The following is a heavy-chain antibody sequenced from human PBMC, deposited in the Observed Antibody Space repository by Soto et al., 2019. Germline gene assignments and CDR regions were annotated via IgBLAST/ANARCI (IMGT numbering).Heavy chain of an antibody. D-gene: IGHD3-22*01. V-gene: IGHV4-34*01. Sequence: SVTWSLPCAVSGGSFSGYYSTGIRQPPGKGLDGRGAINHSTSTSYNTSLKRRGTISVYTCKKQFSMKLTSVTAAHTAVSFFAGGPITTHRRFDPWRQGTLVIVSS. CDR2: INHSTST. CDR1: GGSFSGYY. J-gene: IGHJ5*02. CDR3: AGGPITTHRRFDP.